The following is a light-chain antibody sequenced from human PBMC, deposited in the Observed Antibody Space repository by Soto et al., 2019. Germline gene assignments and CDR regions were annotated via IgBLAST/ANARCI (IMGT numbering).Light chain of an antibody. CDR1: NIESRS. CDR3: QVWDSSSDHPGV. J-gene: IGLJ1*01. CDR2: YDS. Sequence: SYELTQPPSVSVAPGHTATITCGGDNIESRSVHWYQQKPGQAPVLVIYYDSDRPSGIPERFSGSNSGNTATLTISRVEAGDEADYYCQVWDSSSDHPGVFGTGTKVTV. V-gene: IGLV3-21*04.